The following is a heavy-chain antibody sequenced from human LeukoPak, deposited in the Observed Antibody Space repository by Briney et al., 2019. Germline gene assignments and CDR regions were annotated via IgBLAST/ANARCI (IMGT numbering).Heavy chain of an antibody. J-gene: IGHJ4*02. CDR2: ISSSSSYI. CDR3: TRGTSSGYYSDY. D-gene: IGHD3-3*01. Sequence: GGSLRLSCAASGFTFSSYSMNWVRQAPGKGLEWVSYISSSSSYIYYADSVKGRFTISRDNAKNSLSLQMSSLRAEDTAVYYCTRGTSSGYYSDYWGQGTLVTVS. V-gene: IGHV3-21*01. CDR1: GFTFSSYS.